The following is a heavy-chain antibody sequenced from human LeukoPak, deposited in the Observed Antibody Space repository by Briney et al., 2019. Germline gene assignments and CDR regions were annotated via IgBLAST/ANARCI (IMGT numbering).Heavy chain of an antibody. J-gene: IGHJ4*02. Sequence: GGSLRLSCAASGFTFSSYAMSWVRQAPGKGLEWVSAISGSGGSTYYADSVKGRFTISRDNSKNTLYLQMNSLRVEDTAVYYCAKDPVADSSGWYEGFDYWGQGTLVTVSS. CDR1: GFTFSSYA. D-gene: IGHD6-19*01. CDR3: AKDPVADSSGWYEGFDY. V-gene: IGHV3-23*01. CDR2: ISGSGGST.